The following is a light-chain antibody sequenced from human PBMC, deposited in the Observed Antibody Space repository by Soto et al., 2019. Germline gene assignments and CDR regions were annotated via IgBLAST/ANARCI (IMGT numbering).Light chain of an antibody. CDR1: QSISRY. CDR3: QQNYRATPWT. Sequence: DIQMTQSPSSLXASVGDRITITCRASQSISRYLNWYQHKPGKAPKLLINAASSLERGVPSRFSGGGSGTDFTLNISSLQPDDFATYYCQQNYRATPWTFGQGTKVDIK. J-gene: IGKJ1*01. CDR2: AAS. V-gene: IGKV1-39*01.